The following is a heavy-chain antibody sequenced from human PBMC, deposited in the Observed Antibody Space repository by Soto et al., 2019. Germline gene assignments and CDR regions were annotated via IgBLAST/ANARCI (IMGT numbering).Heavy chain of an antibody. D-gene: IGHD3-22*01. CDR1: GGSVSSGSYY. CDR3: ARDPYYYDSSGYYVEAFDI. J-gene: IGHJ3*02. CDR2: IYYSGST. Sequence: SETLSLTCTVSGGSVSSGSYYWSWIRQPPGKGLEWIGCIYYSGSTNYNPSLKSRVTISVDTSKNQFSLKLSSVTAADTAVYYCARDPYYYDSSGYYVEAFDIWGQGTMVTVSS. V-gene: IGHV4-61*01.